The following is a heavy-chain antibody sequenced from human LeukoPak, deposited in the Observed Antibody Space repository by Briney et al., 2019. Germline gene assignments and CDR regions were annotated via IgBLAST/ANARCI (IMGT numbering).Heavy chain of an antibody. V-gene: IGHV4-39*07. CDR2: IYYSGRT. Sequence: PSETLSLTCTVSGGSISSSSYYWGWIRQPPGKGLGWIGSIYYSGRTYYNPSLKSRLTISVDRSKKQFSLKLSSVTAAETAVYYCARVRRYYYDSSVNGAFDIWGQGTMVTVS. CDR3: ARVRRYYYDSSVNGAFDI. CDR1: GGSISSSSYY. J-gene: IGHJ3*02. D-gene: IGHD3-22*01.